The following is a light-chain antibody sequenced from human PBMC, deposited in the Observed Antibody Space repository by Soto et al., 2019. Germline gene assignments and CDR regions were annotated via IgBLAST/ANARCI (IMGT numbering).Light chain of an antibody. CDR2: GSF. CDR1: QSVDNN. V-gene: IGKV3-15*01. CDR3: KKHTERPQIT. J-gene: IGKJ5*01. Sequence: EIVMTQSPVTLSASPGESATLSCRASQSVDNNVAWYQQKPGQAPRLLIVGSFARATGIPARFSGSGSGSEFTLPISGLQSEDFAVYHCKKHTERPQITFGQGKRLEIK.